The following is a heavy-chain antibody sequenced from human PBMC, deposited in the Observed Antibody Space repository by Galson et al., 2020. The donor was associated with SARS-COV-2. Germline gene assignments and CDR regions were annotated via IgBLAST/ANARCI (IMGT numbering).Heavy chain of an antibody. CDR1: GVSISTSSHY. J-gene: IGHJ2*01. CDR2: IYYTGSA. Sequence: PSETLSLTCTVSGVSISTSSHYWDWIRQPPGKGLEWIGTIYYTGSASYNPSLRMRVTISVDTSKNQFSLRLSSVTAADTAVYYCARRSRVVTALRDWYFDLWGRGILVTVSS. V-gene: IGHV4-39*01. D-gene: IGHD2-21*02. CDR3: ARRSRVVTALRDWYFDL.